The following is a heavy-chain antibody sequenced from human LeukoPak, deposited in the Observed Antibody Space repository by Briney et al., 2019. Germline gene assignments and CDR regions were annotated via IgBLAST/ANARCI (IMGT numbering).Heavy chain of an antibody. Sequence: GGSLRLSCAAFGFTFSSYAMSWVRQAPGKGLEWVSSISSSSSYIYYAGSVKGRFTISRDNAKNSLYLQMNSLRAEDTAVYYCASLSGGVVPAATTDYWGQGTLVTVSS. CDR1: GFTFSSYA. CDR2: ISSSSSYI. CDR3: ASLSGGVVPAATTDY. J-gene: IGHJ4*02. D-gene: IGHD2-2*01. V-gene: IGHV3-21*01.